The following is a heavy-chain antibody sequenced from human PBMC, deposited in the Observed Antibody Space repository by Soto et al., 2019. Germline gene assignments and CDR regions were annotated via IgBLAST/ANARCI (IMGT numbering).Heavy chain of an antibody. J-gene: IGHJ4*02. CDR2: IYYSGST. Sequence: QVQLQESGPGLVKPSQTLALTCTVSGGSISSGGYYWSWIRQHPGKVLEWIGYIYYSGSTYYNPSLKTRVTISVDTSKNRFSLKLSSVTAADTAAYYCARGNHYYDISGFQNLDYWGQGTLLTVS. CDR1: GGSISSGGYY. CDR3: ARGNHYYDISGFQNLDY. D-gene: IGHD3-22*01. V-gene: IGHV4-31*03.